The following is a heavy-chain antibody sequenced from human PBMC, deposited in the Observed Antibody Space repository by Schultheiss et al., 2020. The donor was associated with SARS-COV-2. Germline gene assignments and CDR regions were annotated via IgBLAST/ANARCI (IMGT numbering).Heavy chain of an antibody. V-gene: IGHV3-23*01. CDR1: GFTFSSHA. J-gene: IGHJ6*02. CDR3: AGLQGVVAATWEYYGMDV. D-gene: IGHD2-15*01. CDR2: IDGSGGRT. Sequence: GESLKISCAASGFTFSSHAMNWVRQAPGKGLEWVSSIDGSGGRTYYADSVKGRFTISRDNAKNSLYLQMNSLRAEDTAVYYCAGLQGVVAATWEYYGMDVFGQGTTVTVSS.